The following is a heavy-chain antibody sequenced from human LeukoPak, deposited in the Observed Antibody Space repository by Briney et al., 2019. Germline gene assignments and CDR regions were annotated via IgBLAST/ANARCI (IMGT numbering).Heavy chain of an antibody. CDR1: GFTFSSYA. J-gene: IGHJ4*02. CDR2: TSGGGGSS. D-gene: IGHD3-16*01. CDR3: ATDRAWGGFDY. V-gene: IGHV3-23*01. Sequence: GGSLRLSCAASGFTFSSYAMGWVRQAPGKGLQWVSATSGGGGSSYYADSVKGRFTISSDYSKNTLHLQMNSLRVEDTAVYYCATDRAWGGFDYWGLGALVTVSS.